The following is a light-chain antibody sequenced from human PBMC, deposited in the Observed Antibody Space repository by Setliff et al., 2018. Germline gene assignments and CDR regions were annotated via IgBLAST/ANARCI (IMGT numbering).Light chain of an antibody. Sequence: QSALTQPASVSGAPGQSITISCTGTRYDVGGYNFVSWYQHHPGKAPKLMIYNVSVRPSGVSNRFSGSKSGNTASLTISGLQAEDEADYYCSSYTSSSTYVFGTGTKVTVL. J-gene: IGLJ1*01. CDR2: NVS. V-gene: IGLV2-14*01. CDR1: RYDVGGYNF. CDR3: SSYTSSSTYV.